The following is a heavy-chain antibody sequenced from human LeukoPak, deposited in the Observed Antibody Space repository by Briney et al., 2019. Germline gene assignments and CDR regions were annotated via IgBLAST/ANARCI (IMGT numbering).Heavy chain of an antibody. Sequence: PSGTLSLTCAVSGGSIITTNWWSWVRQPPGKGLEWIGEVHLNGATHYNPSLGSRVSVSIDKSKNHMSLKLTSVTAADTAIYYCTRESGAFSPFGFWGQGTLVTVSS. CDR2: VHLNGAT. D-gene: IGHD1-26*01. V-gene: IGHV4-4*02. CDR1: GGSIITTNW. J-gene: IGHJ4*02. CDR3: TRESGAFSPFGF.